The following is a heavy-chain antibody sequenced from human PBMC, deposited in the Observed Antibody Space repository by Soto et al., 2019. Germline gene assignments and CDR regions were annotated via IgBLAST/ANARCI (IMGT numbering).Heavy chain of an antibody. Sequence: QVQLVQSGAEVKKPGASVKVSCKASGYTFTSYAMHWERQAPGQRLEWMGWINAGNGNTKYSQKFQGRVTITRDTSASTAYMELSSLRSEDTAVYYCAKTTVTTHYYGMDVWGQGTTVTVSS. CDR3: AKTTVTTHYYGMDV. D-gene: IGHD4-4*01. CDR1: GYTFTSYA. V-gene: IGHV1-3*01. CDR2: INAGNGNT. J-gene: IGHJ6*02.